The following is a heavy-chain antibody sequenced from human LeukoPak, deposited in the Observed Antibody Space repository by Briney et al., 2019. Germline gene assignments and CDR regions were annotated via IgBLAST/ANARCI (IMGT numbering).Heavy chain of an antibody. D-gene: IGHD3-22*01. J-gene: IGHJ4*02. Sequence: GGSLRLSCAASGFTFSSYAMSWVRQAPGKGLEWVSAISGSGGSTYYADSVKGRFTISRDNSKNTLYLQMNGLRAEDTAVYYCAKDTPRGSSGLFGGYFDYWGQGTLVTVSS. CDR1: GFTFSSYA. CDR2: ISGSGGST. CDR3: AKDTPRGSSGLFGGYFDY. V-gene: IGHV3-23*01.